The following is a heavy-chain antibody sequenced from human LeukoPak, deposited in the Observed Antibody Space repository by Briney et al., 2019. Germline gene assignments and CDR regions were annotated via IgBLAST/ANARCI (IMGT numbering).Heavy chain of an antibody. Sequence: GGSLRLSCAASGFTFSSYAMSWVRQAPGEGLEWVSAISGSGGSTYYADSVKGRFTISRDNSKNTLYLQMNSLRAEDTAVYYCAKVGSYMVRGVIGYNWFDPWGQGTLVTVSS. D-gene: IGHD3-10*01. CDR3: AKVGSYMVRGVIGYNWFDP. J-gene: IGHJ5*02. V-gene: IGHV3-23*01. CDR2: ISGSGGST. CDR1: GFTFSSYA.